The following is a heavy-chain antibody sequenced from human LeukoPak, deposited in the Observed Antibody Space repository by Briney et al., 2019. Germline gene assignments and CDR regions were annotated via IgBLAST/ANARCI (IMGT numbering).Heavy chain of an antibody. D-gene: IGHD3-10*01. CDR2: ISSSGSTI. V-gene: IGHV3-11*01. CDR1: GFTFSDYY. CDR3: ARSGYYYGSGSYYRGNDY. Sequence: GGSLRLSCAASGFTFSDYYMSWIRQAPGKGLEWVSYISSSGSTIYYADSVKGRFTISRDNAKNSLYLQMNSLRAEDTAVYYCARSGYYYGSGSYYRGNDYWGQGTLVTVSS. J-gene: IGHJ4*02.